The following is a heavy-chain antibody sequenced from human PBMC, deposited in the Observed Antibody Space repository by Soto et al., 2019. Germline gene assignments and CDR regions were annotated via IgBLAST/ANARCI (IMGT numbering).Heavy chain of an antibody. CDR1: GFTFSSYG. Sequence: QVQLVESGGGVVQPGRSLRLSCAASGFTFSSYGMHWVRQAPGKGLEWVAVISYDGSNKYYADSVKGRFTISRDNSKNTLYLQMNSLRAEDTAVYYCAKDTYYYDSSGYSFDYWDQGTLVTVSS. D-gene: IGHD3-22*01. CDR2: ISYDGSNK. V-gene: IGHV3-30*18. CDR3: AKDTYYYDSSGYSFDY. J-gene: IGHJ4*02.